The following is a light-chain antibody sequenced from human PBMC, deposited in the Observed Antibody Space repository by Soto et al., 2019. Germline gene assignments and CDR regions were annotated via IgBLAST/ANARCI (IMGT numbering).Light chain of an antibody. V-gene: IGKV1-5*03. Sequence: DIQMPQSPSTLSGSVGDRVTITCRASQTISSWLAWYQQTPGKAPKLLIYKSSTLKSGDPSRFSCSGSGAEFTLTISSLQPDDFATYDCQHYNSYSEAFGQGTKVELK. CDR2: KSS. J-gene: IGKJ1*01. CDR3: QHYNSYSEA. CDR1: QTISSW.